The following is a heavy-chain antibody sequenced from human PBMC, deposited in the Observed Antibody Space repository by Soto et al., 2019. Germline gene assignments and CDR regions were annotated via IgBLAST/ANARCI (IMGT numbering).Heavy chain of an antibody. CDR3: AGPGYSSQDY. D-gene: IGHD5-18*01. V-gene: IGHV3-23*01. J-gene: IGHJ4*02. CDR1: GFTFSSYG. Sequence: PGGSLRLSCAASGFTFSSYGMHWVRQAPGKGLEWVSAISGSGDGTDYADSVKGRFTISRDNSKNTLYLQMNSLRAEDTAVYYCAGPGYSSQDYWGQGALVTVSS. CDR2: ISGSGDGT.